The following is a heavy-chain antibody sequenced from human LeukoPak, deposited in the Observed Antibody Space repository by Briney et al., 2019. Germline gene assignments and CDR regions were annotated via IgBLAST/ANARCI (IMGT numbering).Heavy chain of an antibody. CDR1: AGSITNYY. J-gene: IGHJ4*02. V-gene: IGHV4-59*08. CDR2: IYYTGST. Sequence: SETLSLTCTVSAGSITNYYWSWIRQPPGKGLEWIGYIYYTGSTNYNPSLKSRVSISVDTSKNQFSLKLSSVTAADTAVYYCARHGGYHSPIDYWGQGTLVTVSS. D-gene: IGHD3-22*01. CDR3: ARHGGYHSPIDY.